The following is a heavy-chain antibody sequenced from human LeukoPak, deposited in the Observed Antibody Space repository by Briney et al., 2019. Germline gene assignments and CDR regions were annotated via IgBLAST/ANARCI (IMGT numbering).Heavy chain of an antibody. Sequence: GGSLRLSCTASGFAFGSYAMYWIRQAPGKGLEWVSGIFGSGGSAHYADSVKGRFTISRDNSKNTVYLEMNSLGVEDTAVYYCAKTTVGYSSGRFPGWPADYWGQGTLVTVSS. CDR3: AKTTVGYSSGRFPGWPADY. D-gene: IGHD2-15*01. CDR1: GFAFGSYA. CDR2: IFGSGGSA. V-gene: IGHV3-23*01. J-gene: IGHJ4*02.